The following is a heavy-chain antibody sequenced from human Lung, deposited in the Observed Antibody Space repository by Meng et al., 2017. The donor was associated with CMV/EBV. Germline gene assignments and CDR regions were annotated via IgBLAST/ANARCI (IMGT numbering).Heavy chain of an antibody. V-gene: IGHV4-31*03. CDR1: GGSISSGGYY. CDR2: IHSSGST. Sequence: QVQLQESGPGLVKPSQTLSLTCTVSGGSISSGGYYWSWIRQHPGKGLEWIGYIHSSGSTNYNPSLKSRVTMSVDTSKNQFSLKLSSVTAADTAVYYCARGSRDEAFQHWGQGTLVTVSS. J-gene: IGHJ1*01. CDR3: ARGSRDEAFQH. D-gene: IGHD5-24*01.